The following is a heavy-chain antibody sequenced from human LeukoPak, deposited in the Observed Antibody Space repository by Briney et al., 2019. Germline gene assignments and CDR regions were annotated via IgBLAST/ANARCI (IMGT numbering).Heavy chain of an antibody. CDR3: ARYCSGGSCYSGFDP. CDR1: GGSISSGDYY. CDR2: IYYSGST. V-gene: IGHV4-30-4*02. Sequence: SETLSLTCTVSGGSISSGDYYWSWIRQPPGKGLEWIGYIYYSGSTYYNPSLKSRVTISVDTSKNQFSLKLSSVTAADTAVSYCARYCSGGSCYSGFDPWGQGTLVTVSS. D-gene: IGHD2-15*01. J-gene: IGHJ5*02.